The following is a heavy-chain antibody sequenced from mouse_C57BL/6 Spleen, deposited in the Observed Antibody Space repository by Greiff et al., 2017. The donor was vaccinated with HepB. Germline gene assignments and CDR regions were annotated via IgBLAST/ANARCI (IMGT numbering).Heavy chain of an antibody. CDR3: ARSGGNYGGVYAMDY. Sequence: QVQLQQSGAELVRPGASVKLSCKASGYTFTDYYINWVKQRPGQGLEWIARIYPGSGNTYYNEKFKGKATLTAEKSSSTAYMQLSSLTSEDSAVYFCARSGGNYGGVYAMDYWGQGTSVTVSS. CDR2: IYPGSGNT. D-gene: IGHD2-1*01. J-gene: IGHJ4*01. CDR1: GYTFTDYY. V-gene: IGHV1-76*01.